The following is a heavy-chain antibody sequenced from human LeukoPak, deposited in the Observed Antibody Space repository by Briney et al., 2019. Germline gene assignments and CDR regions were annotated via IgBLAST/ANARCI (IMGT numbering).Heavy chain of an antibody. CDR3: ATGDTILYYFDY. CDR2: IIPVLNTP. CDR1: GNTFSTYD. J-gene: IGHJ4*02. D-gene: IGHD2-21*01. V-gene: IGHV1-69*13. Sequence: SVKVSRKTSGNTFSTYDISWVRQAPGRGLEWMGGIIPVLNTPNYAHRFKGRVTITADESTSTAYMELSSLRSEDTAMYYCATGDTILYYFDYGGQGTLVTVSS.